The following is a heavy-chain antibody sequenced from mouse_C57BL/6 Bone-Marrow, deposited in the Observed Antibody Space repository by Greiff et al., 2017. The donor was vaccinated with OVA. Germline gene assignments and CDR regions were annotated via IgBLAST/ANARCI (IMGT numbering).Heavy chain of an antibody. CDR2: IHPNSGST. CDR1: GYTFTSYW. J-gene: IGHJ3*01. V-gene: IGHV1-64*01. D-gene: IGHD1-1*01. Sequence: QVRLQQPGAELVKPGASVKLSCKASGYTFTSYWMHWVKQRPGQGLEWIGMIHPNSGSTNYNEKFKSKATLTVDKSSSTAYMQLSSLTSEDPAVYYCARGYYGSSYTPWFAYWGQGTLVTVSA. CDR3: ARGYYGSSYTPWFAY.